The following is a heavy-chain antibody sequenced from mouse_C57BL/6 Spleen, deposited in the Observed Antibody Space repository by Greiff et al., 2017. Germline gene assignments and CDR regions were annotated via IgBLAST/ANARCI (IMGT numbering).Heavy chain of an antibody. CDR3: ARGVSYDYTYYAMDY. V-gene: IGHV1-26*01. CDR1: GYTFTDYY. J-gene: IGHJ4*01. CDR2: INPNNGGT. Sequence: EVQLQQSGPELVKPGASVKISCKASGYTFTDYYMNWVKQSHGKSLEWIGDINPNNGGTSYNQKFKGKATLTLDKSSSTAYMELRSLTSEDSAVYYCARGVSYDYTYYAMDYWGQGTSVTVSS. D-gene: IGHD2-4*01.